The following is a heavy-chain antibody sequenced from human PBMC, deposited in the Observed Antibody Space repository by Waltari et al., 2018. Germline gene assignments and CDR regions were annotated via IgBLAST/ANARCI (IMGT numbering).Heavy chain of an antibody. CDR3: ARNIATLNDY. Sequence: EVQLVESGGGLVQPGGSLRLSCAASGFPFRTFWLHWVRQAPGKGLEWMANIKQDGSEEYYVDSVKGRFTISRDNAKNSLYLRMNSLRADDTAVYYCARNIATLNDYWGQGTLVTVSS. V-gene: IGHV3-7*01. J-gene: IGHJ4*02. CDR1: GFPFRTFW. CDR2: IKQDGSEE. D-gene: IGHD6-13*01.